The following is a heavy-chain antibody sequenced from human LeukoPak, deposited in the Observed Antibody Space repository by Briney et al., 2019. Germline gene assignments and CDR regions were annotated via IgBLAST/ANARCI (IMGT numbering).Heavy chain of an antibody. V-gene: IGHV4-39*01. CDR3: ARLSRGIHFDP. CDR2: VDYSGST. Sequence: KPSETLSLTCTVSGVSISSTSYYWGWIRQPPGKGLEWIGSVDYSGSTYYNPSLKSRFTVSVDTSKNQFSLKLSSVTAADTAFYYCARLSRGIHFDPWGQGTLVTVSS. CDR1: GVSISSTSYY. D-gene: IGHD5-18*01. J-gene: IGHJ5*02.